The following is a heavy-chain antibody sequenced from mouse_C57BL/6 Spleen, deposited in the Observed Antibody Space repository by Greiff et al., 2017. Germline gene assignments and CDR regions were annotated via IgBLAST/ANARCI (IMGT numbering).Heavy chain of an antibody. CDR2: ISSGSSTI. J-gene: IGHJ2*01. D-gene: IGHD1-1*01. V-gene: IGHV5-17*01. Sequence: VQLKESGGGLVKPGGSLKLSCAASGFTFSDYGMHWVRQAPEKGLEWVAYISSGSSTIYYADTVKGRFTISRDNAKNTLFLQMTSLRSEDTAMYYGARNYYGSSVNYFDYWGQGTTLTVSS. CDR3: ARNYYGSSVNYFDY. CDR1: GFTFSDYG.